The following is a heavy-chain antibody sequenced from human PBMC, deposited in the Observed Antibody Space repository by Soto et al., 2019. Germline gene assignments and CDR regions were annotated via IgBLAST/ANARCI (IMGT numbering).Heavy chain of an antibody. J-gene: IGHJ6*02. CDR3: ARGLYYYGMDV. CDR1: GDSISSGDYY. Sequence: QVQLQESGPGLVKPSQTLSLTCTVSGDSISSGDYYWSWLRQPPGKGVEWIGFIYYTGTTYDNPSFESGLTMSVDRSKNQVSLKLSSATAADTAVYYCARGLYYYGMDVWGQGPTVCVSS. V-gene: IGHV4-30-4*01. CDR2: IYYTGTT.